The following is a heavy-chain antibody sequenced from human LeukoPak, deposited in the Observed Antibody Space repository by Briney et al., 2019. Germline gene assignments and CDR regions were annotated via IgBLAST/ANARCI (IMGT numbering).Heavy chain of an antibody. CDR2: IYYSGST. Sequence: PSETLSLTCTVSGGSISSSSYYWGCIRQPPGKGLEWIGSIYYSGSTYYNPSLKGRVTISVDTSKNQFSLKLNSVTAADTAVYYCARQLGYCSSTSCYADKVDYWGQGTLVTVSS. CDR3: ARQLGYCSSTSCYADKVDY. CDR1: GGSISSSSYY. J-gene: IGHJ4*02. D-gene: IGHD2-2*01. V-gene: IGHV4-39*01.